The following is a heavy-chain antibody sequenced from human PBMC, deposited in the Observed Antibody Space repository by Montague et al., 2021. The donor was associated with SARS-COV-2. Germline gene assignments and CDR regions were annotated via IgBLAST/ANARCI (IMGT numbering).Heavy chain of an antibody. CDR3: ARGAYSSSWYPVKYYFDY. CDR2: INHSGST. J-gene: IGHJ4*02. V-gene: IGHV4-34*01. CDR1: GGSFSGYY. Sequence: SETLSLTCAVYGGSFSGYYWSWIRQPPGKGLEWIGEINHSGSTNYNPSLKSRVTISVDTSKNQSSLKLSSVTAADTAVYYCARGAYSSSWYPVKYYFDYWGQGTLVTVSS. D-gene: IGHD6-13*01.